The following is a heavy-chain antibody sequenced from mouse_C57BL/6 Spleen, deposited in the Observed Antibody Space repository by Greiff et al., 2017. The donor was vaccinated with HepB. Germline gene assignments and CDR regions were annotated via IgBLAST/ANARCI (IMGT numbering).Heavy chain of an antibody. CDR2: IYPRSGNT. J-gene: IGHJ3*01. CDR3: ARGEAQATWFAY. D-gene: IGHD3-2*02. Sequence: QVHVKQSGAELARPGASVKLSCKASGYTFTSYGISWVKQRTGQGLEWIGEIYPRSGNTYYNEKFKGKATLTADKSSSTAYMELRSLTSEDSAVYFCARGEAQATWFAYWGQGTLVTVSA. V-gene: IGHV1-81*01. CDR1: GYTFTSYG.